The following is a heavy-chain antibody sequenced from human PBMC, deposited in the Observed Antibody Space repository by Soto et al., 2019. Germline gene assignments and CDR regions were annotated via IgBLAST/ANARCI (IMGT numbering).Heavy chain of an antibody. CDR3: AKYSSGLTPFDY. CDR1: GFTFNSYA. CDR2: IWSDGNSR. D-gene: IGHD6-25*01. J-gene: IGHJ4*02. Sequence: GGSLRLSCAASGFTFNSYAMHWVRQAPGKGLEWVAVIWSDGNSRYYADSVKGRFTVSRDNAANSLFLQMDSLRAEDTAVYYCAKYSSGLTPFDYWGQGTLVTVSS. V-gene: IGHV3-33*03.